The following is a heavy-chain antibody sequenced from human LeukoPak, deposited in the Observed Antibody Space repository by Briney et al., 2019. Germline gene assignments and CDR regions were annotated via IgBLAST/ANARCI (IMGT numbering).Heavy chain of an antibody. Sequence: GRSLRLSCAASGFTFSDYYMSWIRQAPGKGLEWVSYISHSGRTMYYADSVKGRFTISRDNAKNSLYLQMNSLRAGDTAVYYCARDSIVRGNIGNDMDVWGKGTTVTVSS. CDR1: GFTFSDYY. CDR2: ISHSGRTM. CDR3: ARDSIVRGNIGNDMDV. D-gene: IGHD2-8*01. V-gene: IGHV3-11*01. J-gene: IGHJ6*03.